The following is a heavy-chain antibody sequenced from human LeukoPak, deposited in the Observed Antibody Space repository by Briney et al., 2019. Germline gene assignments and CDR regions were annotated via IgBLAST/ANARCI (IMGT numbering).Heavy chain of an antibody. J-gene: IGHJ4*02. V-gene: IGHV3-23*01. CDR1: GFTFSSYA. D-gene: IGHD6-19*01. Sequence: GGSLRLSCAASGFTFSSYAMSWVRQAPGRGLEWVSAISGSGGSTYYADSVKGRFTISRDNSKNTLYLQMNSLRAEDTAVYYCAKGGYSSGWFGGYFDYWGQGTLVTVSS. CDR2: ISGSGGST. CDR3: AKGGYSSGWFGGYFDY.